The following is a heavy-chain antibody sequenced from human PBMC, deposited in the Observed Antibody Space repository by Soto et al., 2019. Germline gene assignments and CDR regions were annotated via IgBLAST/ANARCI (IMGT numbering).Heavy chain of an antibody. CDR2: ISSSSDYI. Sequence: EVKLVESGGGLVKPGGSLRLSCVASGFTFSNNSMNWVRQAPGKGLEWVSSISSSSDYIFYADSVKGRFTISRDNAKNSLFLQMNSLRAEDTAVYYCARDDGDYGVHYYYGMDVWGQGTTVTVSS. D-gene: IGHD4-17*01. CDR1: GFTFSNNS. V-gene: IGHV3-21*01. J-gene: IGHJ6*02. CDR3: ARDDGDYGVHYYYGMDV.